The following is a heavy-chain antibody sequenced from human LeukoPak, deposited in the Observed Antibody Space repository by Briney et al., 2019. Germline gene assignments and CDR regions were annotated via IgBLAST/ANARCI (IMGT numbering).Heavy chain of an antibody. Sequence: SETLSLTCTVSDGSITNNDWSWVRQTPGKGLEFIGYVHYSGTTNYNPSLRSRVTISIDTSRKHFFLKLSSVTAADTAVYYCARESPYYDSSGYYRPYYFDYWGQGTLVTVSS. J-gene: IGHJ4*02. V-gene: IGHV4-59*01. CDR2: VHYSGTT. CDR3: ARESPYYDSSGYYRPYYFDY. D-gene: IGHD3-22*01. CDR1: DGSITNND.